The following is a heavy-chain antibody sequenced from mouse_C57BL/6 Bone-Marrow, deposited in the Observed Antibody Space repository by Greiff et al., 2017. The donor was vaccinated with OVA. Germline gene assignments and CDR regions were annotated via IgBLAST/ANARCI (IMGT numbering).Heavy chain of an antibody. CDR1: GYTFTDYT. CDR3: ARHEVDGIPYAMDY. D-gene: IGHD1-1*01. V-gene: IGHV1-62-2*01. Sequence: VHLVESGAELVKPGASVKLSCKASGYTFTDYTIHWVKQRSGQGLEWIGWFYPGSGSIKYNEKFKDKATLTADKSSSTAYMELSRLTSEDSAVYFCARHEVDGIPYAMDYWGQGTSVTVSS. J-gene: IGHJ4*01. CDR2: FYPGSGSI.